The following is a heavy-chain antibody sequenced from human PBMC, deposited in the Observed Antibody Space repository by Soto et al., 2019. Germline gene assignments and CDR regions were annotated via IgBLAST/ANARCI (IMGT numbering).Heavy chain of an antibody. CDR1: GGSICSSSYY. D-gene: IGHD6-19*01. J-gene: IGHJ6*02. V-gene: IGHV4-39*01. Sequence: PSETLSLTCTVSGGSICSSSYYWGWIRQPPGKGLEWIGSIYYSGSTYYNPSLKSRVTISVDTSKNQFSLKLSSVTAADTAVYYCARPRFGGSGWYNDYYYGMDVWGQGTTVTVSS. CDR3: ARPRFGGSGWYNDYYYGMDV. CDR2: IYYSGST.